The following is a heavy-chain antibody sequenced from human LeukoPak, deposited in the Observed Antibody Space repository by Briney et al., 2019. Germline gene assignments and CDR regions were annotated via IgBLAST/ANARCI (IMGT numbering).Heavy chain of an antibody. CDR2: IYYSGST. CDR1: GGSISSYS. D-gene: IGHD3-22*01. V-gene: IGHV4-59*08. CDR3: VQGSSGFYAY. Sequence: SETLSLTCTVSGGSISSYSWSWIRQPPGKGLEWIGYIYYSGSTNYNPSLKSRVTISVDTSKNQFSLKLSSVTAADTAVYYCVQGSSGFYAYWGQGTLVTVSS. J-gene: IGHJ4*02.